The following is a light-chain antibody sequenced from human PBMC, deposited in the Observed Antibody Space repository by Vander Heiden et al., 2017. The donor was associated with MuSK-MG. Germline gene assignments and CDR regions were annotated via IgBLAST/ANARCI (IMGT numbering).Light chain of an antibody. Sequence: SYELTQPHSVSVSPGPTASITCSGDQLGDNYACWYQQKPAQSPVLVIYQDSQRTAEIPGRFSCSDSATTATLTMGGTQARDDDYYYSQAWNSSTVVFGGGTKLTVL. CDR1: QLGDNY. J-gene: IGLJ2*01. V-gene: IGLV3-1*01. CDR2: QDS. CDR3: QAWNSSTVV.